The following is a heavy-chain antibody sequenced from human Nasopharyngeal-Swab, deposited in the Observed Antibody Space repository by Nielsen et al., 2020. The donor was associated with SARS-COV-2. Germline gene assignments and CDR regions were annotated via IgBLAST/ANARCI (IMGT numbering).Heavy chain of an antibody. CDR3: ATAYNGNYYWDY. D-gene: IGHD1-7*01. J-gene: IGHJ4*02. V-gene: IGHV5-51*01. CDR1: GYSFSSYW. CDR2: MYPRDSDT. Sequence: GESLKISCKGSGYSFSSYWLGWVRQIPGKGLEWMGIMYPRDSDTRYSPSFQGQVTISADKSISTAYLQWSSLKASDTAMYYCATAYNGNYYWDYWGQGTLVTVSS.